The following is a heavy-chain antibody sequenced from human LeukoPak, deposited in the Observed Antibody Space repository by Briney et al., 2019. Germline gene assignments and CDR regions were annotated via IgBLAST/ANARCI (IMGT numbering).Heavy chain of an antibody. CDR1: GYTLTELS. Sequence: ASVKVSCKVSGYTLTELSMHWVRQAPGKGLEWMGGFDPEDGETVYAQKFQGRVTMTEDTSTDTAYMELSSLRSEDTAVYYCATMSPAAIHLYGMDVWGQGTTVTVSS. J-gene: IGHJ6*02. D-gene: IGHD2-2*01. CDR2: FDPEDGET. V-gene: IGHV1-24*01. CDR3: ATMSPAAIHLYGMDV.